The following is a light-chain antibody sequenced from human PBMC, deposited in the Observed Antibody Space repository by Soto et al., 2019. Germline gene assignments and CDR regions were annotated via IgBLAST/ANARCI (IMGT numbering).Light chain of an antibody. CDR1: QSVSSN. CDR3: QQRNSWPLT. Sequence: EIVLTQSPATLSLSPWEGANLYWRASQSVSSNLPWYQQKPGQAPRLLIYDASNRASGISARFSGSGSGTDFTLTISTLEPEDFAVYFCQQRNSWPLTFGGGTKVDI. V-gene: IGKV3-11*01. J-gene: IGKJ4*01. CDR2: DAS.